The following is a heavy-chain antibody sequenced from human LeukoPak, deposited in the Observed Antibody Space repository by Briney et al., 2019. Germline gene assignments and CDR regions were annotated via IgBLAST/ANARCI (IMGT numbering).Heavy chain of an antibody. V-gene: IGHV3-21*01. CDR2: ISSCSYI. J-gene: IGHJ4*02. CDR1: GFTFSSYW. D-gene: IGHD2-15*01. CDR3: ARGRCSGGSCYYVY. Sequence: GGSLRLSCAASGFTFSSYWMSWVRQAPGMGLEWVSSISSCSYIYYADSVKGRFTISRDNAKNSLYLQMNSLRAEDTAVYYCARGRCSGGSCYYVYWGQGTLVTVSS.